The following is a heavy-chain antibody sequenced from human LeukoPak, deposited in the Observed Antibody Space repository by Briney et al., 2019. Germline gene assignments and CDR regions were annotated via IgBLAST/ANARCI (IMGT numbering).Heavy chain of an antibody. Sequence: ASVKVSCKASGYTFTSYDINWVRQATGQGLEWMGWMNPNSGNTGYAQEFQGRVTMTRNTSISTAYMELSSLRSEDTAVYYCARVPRYCSSTSCYELGHFDYWGQGTLVTVSS. D-gene: IGHD2-2*01. CDR1: GYTFTSYD. J-gene: IGHJ4*02. V-gene: IGHV1-8*01. CDR2: MNPNSGNT. CDR3: ARVPRYCSSTSCYELGHFDY.